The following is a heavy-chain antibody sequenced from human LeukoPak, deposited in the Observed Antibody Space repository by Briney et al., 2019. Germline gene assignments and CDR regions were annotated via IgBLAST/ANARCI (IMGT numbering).Heavy chain of an antibody. CDR1: GGSISSGGYS. Sequence: SETLSVTCAVSGGSISSGGYSWSWIRQPPGKGLEWIGYIYHSGSTYYNPSLKGRVTISVDRSKNQFSLKLSSVTAADTAVYYCASGNYDFWSGYHFDYWGQGTLVTVSS. CDR2: IYHSGST. V-gene: IGHV4-30-2*01. CDR3: ASGNYDFWSGYHFDY. J-gene: IGHJ4*02. D-gene: IGHD3-3*01.